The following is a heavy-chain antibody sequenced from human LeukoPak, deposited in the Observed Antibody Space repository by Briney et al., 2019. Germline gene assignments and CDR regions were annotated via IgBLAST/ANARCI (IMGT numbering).Heavy chain of an antibody. CDR2: ISTTSDYI. CDR3: ARGGIYSQGFDY. CDR1: GFTFSSYA. D-gene: IGHD6-13*01. Sequence: GGSLRLSCAASGFTFSSYAMSWVRQAPGKGLEWVPSISTTSDYIHYADSLKGRVAISRDNAKNSLYLQMNSLRAEDTAVYYCARGGIYSQGFDYWGQGSLVTVSS. V-gene: IGHV3-21*01. J-gene: IGHJ4*02.